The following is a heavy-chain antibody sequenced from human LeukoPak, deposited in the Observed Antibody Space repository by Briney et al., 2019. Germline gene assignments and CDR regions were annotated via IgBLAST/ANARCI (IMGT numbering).Heavy chain of an antibody. CDR1: GFTFSSYD. CDR3: AKDQEWGVTTVTTLGGPFDY. J-gene: IGHJ4*02. D-gene: IGHD4-11*01. Sequence: GGSLRLSCAASGFTFSSYDMHWVRQATGKGLEWVSAIGTAGDTYYPGSVKGRFTISRENAKNSLYLQMNSLRAEDTAVYYCAKDQEWGVTTVTTLGGPFDYWGQGTLVTVSS. CDR2: IGTAGDT. V-gene: IGHV3-13*01.